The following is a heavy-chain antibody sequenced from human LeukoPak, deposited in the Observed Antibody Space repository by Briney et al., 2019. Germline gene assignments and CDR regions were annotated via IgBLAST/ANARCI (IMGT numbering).Heavy chain of an antibody. CDR1: GLSASSNF. Sequence: GGSLRLSCAATGLSASSNFMSWDRQAPGKGLEWVSVIYGGGSTYYADSVKGRFTISRDTPKNTLYLQMNSLRVEDTAVYYCASWPVGWYGEDSWGQGTLVTVSS. V-gene: IGHV3-53*01. CDR2: IYGGGST. CDR3: ASWPVGWYGEDS. J-gene: IGHJ4*02. D-gene: IGHD6-19*01.